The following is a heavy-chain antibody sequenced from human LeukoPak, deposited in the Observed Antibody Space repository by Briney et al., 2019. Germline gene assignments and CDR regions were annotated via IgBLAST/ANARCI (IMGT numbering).Heavy chain of an antibody. J-gene: IGHJ6*02. D-gene: IGHD1-14*01. Sequence: SETLSLTCTDSGGSISSYYWSWIRQPPGKGLEWIGYIYYSGSTNYNPSLKSRVTISVDTSKNQFSLKLSSVTAADTAVYYCATIGGNRKINYYYYGMDVWGQGTTVTVSS. CDR1: GGSISSYY. V-gene: IGHV4-59*12. CDR2: IYYSGST. CDR3: ATIGGNRKINYYYYGMDV.